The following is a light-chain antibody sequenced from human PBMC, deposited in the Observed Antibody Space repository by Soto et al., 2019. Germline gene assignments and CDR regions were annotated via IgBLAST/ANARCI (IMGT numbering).Light chain of an antibody. CDR3: QQSFITPLT. CDR1: QSVGRF. V-gene: IGKV1-39*01. Sequence: DIQMTQSPSSLSASVGDRVTITCRARQSVGRFLNWYQQKPGKAPTVLINVASTLRRGVPSRFSRSGSGTDFNLTINSLQPEDFETYFCQQSFITPLTFGGGTKVDIK. J-gene: IGKJ4*01. CDR2: VAS.